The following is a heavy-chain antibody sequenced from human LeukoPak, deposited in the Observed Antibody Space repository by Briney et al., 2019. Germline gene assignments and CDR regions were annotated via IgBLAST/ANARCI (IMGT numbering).Heavy chain of an antibody. CDR1: GGTFSSYA. CDR3: ARVEFEGRPKYDFWSGSTVYYYYYMDV. CDR2: IIPIFGTA. V-gene: IGHV1-69*13. D-gene: IGHD3-3*01. Sequence: SVKVSCKASGGTFSSYAISWVRQAPGQGLEWMGGIIPIFGTANYAQKFQGRVTITADESTSTAYMELSSLRSEDTAVYYCARVEFEGRPKYDFWSGSTVYYYYYMDVWGKGTTVTVSS. J-gene: IGHJ6*03.